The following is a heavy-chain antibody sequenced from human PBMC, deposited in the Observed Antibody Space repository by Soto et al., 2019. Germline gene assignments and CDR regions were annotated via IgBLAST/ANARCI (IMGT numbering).Heavy chain of an antibody. CDR2: IYYTGST. V-gene: IGHV4-39*02. J-gene: IGHJ4*02. CDR1: GGSINFSNFY. CDR3: ARGYTPTVIDF. D-gene: IGHD5-18*01. Sequence: SETLSLTCSVSGGSINFSNFYWGWIRQPPGKGLEWIGNIYYTGSTYYNPSLRSRVTISVDTSKNHFSLQLSSVIAADTAVYYCARGYTPTVIDFWGPGTLVTVSS.